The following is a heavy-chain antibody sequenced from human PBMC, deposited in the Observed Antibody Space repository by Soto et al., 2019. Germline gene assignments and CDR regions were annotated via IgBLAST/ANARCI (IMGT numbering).Heavy chain of an antibody. CDR3: QRDGGVYDGSGDFSAYFDY. Sequence: VQLVQSGGGVVQPGRSLRLSCVASGFTFSADGMHWVRQAPGKGLEWVSAISSDGNKKDYGDSVKGRFTISRDNSKNALYLQKNSLRAEDTAIYYCQRDGGVYDGSGDFSAYFDYWGQGTLVTVS. V-gene: IGHV3-30*03. J-gene: IGHJ4*02. D-gene: IGHD3-22*01. CDR1: GFTFSADG. CDR2: ISSDGNKK.